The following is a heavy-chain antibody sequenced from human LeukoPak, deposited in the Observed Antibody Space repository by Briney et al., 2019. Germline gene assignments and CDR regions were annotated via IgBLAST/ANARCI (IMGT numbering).Heavy chain of an antibody. CDR3: ARDLGLLHAFDI. D-gene: IGHD2-15*01. J-gene: IGHJ3*02. V-gene: IGHV4-4*07. CDR1: GGSISSYY. CDR2: IYTSGST. Sequence: PSETLSPTCTVSGGSISSYYWSWIRQPAGEGLEWIGRIYTSGSTNYNPSLKSRATMSVDTSKNQFSLKLSSVTAADTAVYYCARDLGLLHAFDIWGQGTMVTVPS.